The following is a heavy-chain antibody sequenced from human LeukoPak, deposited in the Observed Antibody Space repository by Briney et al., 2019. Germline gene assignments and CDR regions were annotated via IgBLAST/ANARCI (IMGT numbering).Heavy chain of an antibody. D-gene: IGHD3-22*01. CDR2: IYSGGST. CDR1: GFTVSSNY. CDR3: ARDSLLPMYYFDY. V-gene: IGHV3-53*01. Sequence: PGGSLRLSCAASGFTVSSNYMSWVRQAPGKGLEWVSVIYSGGSTYYADSVKGRFTISRDNSKNTLYLQMTSLRAEDTAVYYCARDSLLPMYYFDYWGQGTLVTVSS. J-gene: IGHJ4*02.